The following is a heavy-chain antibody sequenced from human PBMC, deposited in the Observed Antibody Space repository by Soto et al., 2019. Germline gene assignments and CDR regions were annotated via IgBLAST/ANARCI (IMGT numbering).Heavy chain of an antibody. V-gene: IGHV1-46*01. CDR3: ARDKATAAGYYYYYGMDV. D-gene: IGHD6-13*01. Sequence: ASVKVSCKASGYTFTSYYMHWVRQAPGQGLEWMGIINPSGGSTSYAQKFQGRVTMTRDTSTSTVYMELSSLRSEDTAVYYCARDKATAAGYYYYYGMDVWGQGTTVTVSS. J-gene: IGHJ6*02. CDR2: INPSGGST. CDR1: GYTFTSYY.